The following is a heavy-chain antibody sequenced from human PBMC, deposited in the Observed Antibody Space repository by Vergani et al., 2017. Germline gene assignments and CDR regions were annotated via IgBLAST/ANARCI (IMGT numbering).Heavy chain of an antibody. D-gene: IGHD6-13*01. J-gene: IGHJ4*02. Sequence: QVQLVQSGAEVKKPGASVKVSCKASGYTFTGYYMHWVRQAPGQGLEWMGGIIPIFGTANYAQKFQGRVTITADESTSTAYMELSSLRSEDTAVYYCARSILSSSWYDTLDYWGQGTLVTVSS. CDR1: GYTFTGYY. CDR3: ARSILSSSWYDTLDY. V-gene: IGHV1-69*01. CDR2: IIPIFGTA.